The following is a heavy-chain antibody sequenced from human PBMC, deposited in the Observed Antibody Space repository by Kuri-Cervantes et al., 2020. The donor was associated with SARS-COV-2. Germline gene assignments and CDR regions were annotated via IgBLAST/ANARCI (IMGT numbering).Heavy chain of an antibody. J-gene: IGHJ6*02. Sequence: ASVKVSCKVSGYTFIHYYMHWVRQAPGQGLEWMGMINPAGGDTNYAQKFQGRVTMTRDTSKRTVYMELTSLRSEDTAIYYCTRAGDIVVVPYYGMDVWGQGTTVTVSS. CDR3: TRAGDIVVVPYYGMDV. CDR2: INPAGGDT. V-gene: IGHV1-46*03. D-gene: IGHD2-15*01. CDR1: GYTFIHYY.